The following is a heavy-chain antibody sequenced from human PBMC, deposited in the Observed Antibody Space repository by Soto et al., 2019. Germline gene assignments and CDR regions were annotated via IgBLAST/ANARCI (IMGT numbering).Heavy chain of an antibody. Sequence: EVQLVESGGGLVKPGGSRSLSFAASGFPSKTYTLHGVRQAQGKGLEWASSISSGTTFIYYADTVKGRFTISRDDAKNSVYLQMNSLRDGDTAVYYCVRKGQVGRTMGLYNWFDSWGQGTLVTVSS. D-gene: IGHD1-26*01. CDR3: VRKGQVGRTMGLYNWFDS. CDR1: GFPSKTYT. CDR2: ISSGTTFI. J-gene: IGHJ5*01. V-gene: IGHV3-21*01.